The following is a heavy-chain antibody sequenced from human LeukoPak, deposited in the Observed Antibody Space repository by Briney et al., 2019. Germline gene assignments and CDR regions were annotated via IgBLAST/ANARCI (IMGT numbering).Heavy chain of an antibody. D-gene: IGHD3-3*01. CDR2: IYSGGST. Sequence: GGSLRLSCAASGFTVSSNYMSWVRQAPGKGLEWVSVIYSGGSTYYADSVKGRFTISRDNSKNTLYLQMNSLRAEDTAVYYCARDSSYAFWSGYPTYFDYWGQGTLVTVSS. CDR1: GFTVSSNY. V-gene: IGHV3-66*02. CDR3: ARDSSYAFWSGYPTYFDY. J-gene: IGHJ4*02.